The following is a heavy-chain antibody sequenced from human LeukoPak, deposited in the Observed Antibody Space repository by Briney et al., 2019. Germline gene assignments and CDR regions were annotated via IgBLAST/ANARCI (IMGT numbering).Heavy chain of an antibody. Sequence: GGSLRLSCAASGFTFSSYWMHWVRQAPGKGLVWVSRINTDGSSTSYADSVKGRFTISRDNAKNSLYLQMNSLRAEDTAVYYCARKGSTRYYYMDVWGKGTTVTVSS. CDR3: ARKGSTRYYYMDV. CDR2: INTDGSST. J-gene: IGHJ6*03. CDR1: GFTFSSYW. D-gene: IGHD2-2*01. V-gene: IGHV3-74*01.